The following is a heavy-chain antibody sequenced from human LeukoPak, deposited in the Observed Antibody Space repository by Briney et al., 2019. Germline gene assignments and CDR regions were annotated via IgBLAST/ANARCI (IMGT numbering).Heavy chain of an antibody. CDR3: AKGGHERRRSGYSYGPIVYYYMDV. CDR1: GGSISSYY. CDR2: IYYSGST. V-gene: IGHV4-59*01. J-gene: IGHJ6*03. D-gene: IGHD5-18*01. Sequence: SETLSLTCTVSGGSISSYYWSWIRQPPGKGLEWIWYIYYSGSTNYNPSLKSRVTISVDTSKNQFSLKLSSVTAADTAVYYCAKGGHERRRSGYSYGPIVYYYMDVWGKGTTVTVSS.